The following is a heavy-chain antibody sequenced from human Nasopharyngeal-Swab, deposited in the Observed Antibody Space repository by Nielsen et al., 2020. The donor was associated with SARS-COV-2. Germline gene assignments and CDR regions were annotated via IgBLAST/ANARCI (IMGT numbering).Heavy chain of an antibody. CDR3: ARVPAFDYDFWSAYYPIGHYYYMDV. CDR2: IIPMFNSA. Sequence: WVRQAPGQGLEWLGGIIPMFNSANYAQKFQGRITITADKSSSTAYMELSSLRSEDTAVYYCARVPAFDYDFWSAYYPIGHYYYMDVWDKGTTVTVSS. V-gene: IGHV1-69*06. D-gene: IGHD3-3*01. J-gene: IGHJ6*03.